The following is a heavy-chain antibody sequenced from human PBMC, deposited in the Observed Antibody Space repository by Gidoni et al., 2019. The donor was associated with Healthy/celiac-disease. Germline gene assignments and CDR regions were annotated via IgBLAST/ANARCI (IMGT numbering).Heavy chain of an antibody. CDR1: GFTFSSYA. J-gene: IGHJ4*02. V-gene: IGHV3-23*01. CDR3: AKDRADYVWGSYRHFDY. CDR2: ISGSGGST. Sequence: EVQLLESGGGLVQPGGSLRLSCAASGFTFSSYAMRWVRQAPGKGLEWVSAISGSGGSTYYADSVKGRFTISRDNSKNTLYLQMNSLRAEDTAVYYCAKDRADYVWGSYRHFDYWGQGTLVTVSS. D-gene: IGHD3-16*02.